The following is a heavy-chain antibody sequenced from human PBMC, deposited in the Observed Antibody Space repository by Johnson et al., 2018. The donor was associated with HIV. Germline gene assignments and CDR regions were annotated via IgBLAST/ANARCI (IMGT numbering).Heavy chain of an antibody. CDR2: ISYDGNNK. CDR3: ARDRAPVYSSSSSPFDAFDI. D-gene: IGHD6-6*01. CDR1: GFIFSTYG. J-gene: IGHJ3*02. Sequence: QVQLVESGGGVVQPGRSLRLSCAASGFIFSTYGMHWVRQAPGRGLEWVAIISYDGNNKDYADSVKGRLTLLRDNSKNTLYLQMNSLRADDTAVYYCARDRAPVYSSSSSPFDAFDIWGQGTMVTVSS. V-gene: IGHV3-30-3*01.